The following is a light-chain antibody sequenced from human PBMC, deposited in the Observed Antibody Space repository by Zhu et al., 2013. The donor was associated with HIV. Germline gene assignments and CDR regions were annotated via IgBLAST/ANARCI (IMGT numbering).Light chain of an antibody. CDR1: QSVLYSSNNKNY. Sequence: DIVMTQSPDSLAVSLGERATINCKSSQSVLYSSNNKNYLAWYQQKPGQPPKLLIYWASTRESGVPDRFSGSGSGTDFTLTISSLQAEDVAVYYCQLRGNFGQGTRLEI. CDR2: WAS. V-gene: IGKV4-1*01. CDR3: QLRGN. J-gene: IGKJ5*01.